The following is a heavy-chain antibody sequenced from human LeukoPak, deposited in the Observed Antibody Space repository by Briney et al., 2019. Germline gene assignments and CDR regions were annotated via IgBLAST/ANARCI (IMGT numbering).Heavy chain of an antibody. V-gene: IGHV3-30*18. D-gene: IGHD2-15*01. CDR2: ISYDGSNE. J-gene: IGHJ4*02. Sequence: GGSLRLSCAASGFTFSSYGMHWVRQAPGKGLEWVAVISYDGSNEYHVDSVKGRFTISRDNSKNTLYLQMNNLRAEDTAVYYCAKDIGFDCSGGSCYYFDYWGQGTLVTVSS. CDR1: GFTFSSYG. CDR3: AKDIGFDCSGGSCYYFDY.